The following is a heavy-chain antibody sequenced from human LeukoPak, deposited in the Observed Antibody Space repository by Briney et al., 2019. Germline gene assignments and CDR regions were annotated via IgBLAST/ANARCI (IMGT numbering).Heavy chain of an antibody. CDR2: INPSGGST. V-gene: IGHV1-46*01. CDR1: GYTFTNYY. D-gene: IGHD5-24*01. J-gene: IGHJ4*02. Sequence: ASVKVSCKTSGYTFTNYYIHWVRQAPGPGLEWMGIINPSGGSTVYLQKFQDRVTMTRATSTRTVSMELGSLRSEDTAVYYCARDEARDGYTNYLDYWGLGTLVTVSS. CDR3: ARDEARDGYTNYLDY.